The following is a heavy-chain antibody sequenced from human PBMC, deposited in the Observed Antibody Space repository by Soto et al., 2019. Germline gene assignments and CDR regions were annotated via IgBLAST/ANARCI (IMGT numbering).Heavy chain of an antibody. V-gene: IGHV6-1*01. CDR2: TYYRSKWYN. J-gene: IGHJ3*02. CDR3: ARSAQGVVLHPLMDAFDI. CDR1: GDSVSSNSAA. D-gene: IGHD2-15*01. Sequence: PSQTLSLTCAISGDSVSSNSAAWNWIRQSPSRGLEWLGRTYYRSKWYNDYAVSVKSRITINPDTSKNQFSLQLNSVTPEDTAVYYCARSAQGVVLHPLMDAFDIWGKGTRVTVSS.